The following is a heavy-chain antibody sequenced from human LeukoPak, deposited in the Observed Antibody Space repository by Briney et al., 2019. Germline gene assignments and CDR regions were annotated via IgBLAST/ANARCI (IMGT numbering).Heavy chain of an antibody. J-gene: IGHJ6*03. CDR1: GFTFSSSG. V-gene: IGHV3-23*01. CDR3: ARCGDTAMVPYMDV. Sequence: GGSLRLSCAASGFTFSSSGMSWVRQAPGKGLEWVSGISGSGVSTYYADSVKGRFTISRDNAKNTLYLQMNSLRAEDTAVYYCARCGDTAMVPYMDVWGKGTTVTVSS. D-gene: IGHD5-18*01. CDR2: ISGSGVST.